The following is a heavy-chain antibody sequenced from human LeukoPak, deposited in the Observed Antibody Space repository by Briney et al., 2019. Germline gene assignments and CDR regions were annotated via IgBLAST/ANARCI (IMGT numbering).Heavy chain of an antibody. Sequence: PGGSLRLSCAASGFTFSSYAMSWVRQAPGKGLEWVSAISGSGGSTYYADSVKGRFTISRDNSKNTLYLQMNRLRAEDTAVYYCARDHCSSTNCDEFNWFDAWGQGTLVTVSS. CDR2: ISGSGGST. CDR1: GFTFSSYA. D-gene: IGHD2-2*01. V-gene: IGHV3-23*01. J-gene: IGHJ5*02. CDR3: ARDHCSSTNCDEFNWFDA.